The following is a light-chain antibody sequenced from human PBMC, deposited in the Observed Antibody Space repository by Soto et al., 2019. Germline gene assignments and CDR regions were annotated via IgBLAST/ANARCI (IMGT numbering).Light chain of an antibody. V-gene: IGKV1-5*03. Sequence: DNQRTQSPSTLSASVVYIVAITFLSSDNIAPWVAWYQQKPGKAPKLLIYKASTLKSGVPSRFSGSGSRTDFTLTISSLEPEDFAVYYCQQRSNWPLITVGPGPRLEI. CDR3: QQRSNWPLIT. CDR2: KAS. J-gene: IGKJ5*01. CDR1: DNIAPW.